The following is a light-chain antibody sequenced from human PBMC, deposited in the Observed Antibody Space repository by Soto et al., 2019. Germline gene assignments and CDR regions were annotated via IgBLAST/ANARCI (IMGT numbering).Light chain of an antibody. J-gene: IGLJ2*01. CDR3: QTWGAGILV. CDR1: SGHSSYT. CDR2: LNTDGSH. V-gene: IGLV4-69*01. Sequence: QAVVTQSPSASASLGASVKLTCTLSSGHSSYTIAWHQQQPEKGPRYLMKLNTDGSHSRGDGIPDRFSGSRSGAERYLTISSLQSEDEADYYCQTWGAGILVFGGGTKLTVL.